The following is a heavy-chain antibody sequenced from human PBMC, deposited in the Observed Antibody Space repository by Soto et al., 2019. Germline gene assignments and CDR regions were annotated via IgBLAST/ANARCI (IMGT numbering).Heavy chain of an antibody. J-gene: IGHJ6*02. CDR1: GYTFTDYG. CDR2: VSAYNGNT. Sequence: ASVKVSCKASGYTFTDYGISWVRQAPGQGLEWMGWVSAYNGNTNYEQQFQDRVTMTTDTSTSTAYMELRSLRSDDTAVYYCARDRSNSGVWGQGTRVTV. D-gene: IGHD2-15*01. CDR3: ARDRSNSGV. V-gene: IGHV1-18*01.